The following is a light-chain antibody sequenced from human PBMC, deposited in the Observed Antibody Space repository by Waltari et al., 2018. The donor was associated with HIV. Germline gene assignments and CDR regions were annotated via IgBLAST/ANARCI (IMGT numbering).Light chain of an antibody. CDR2: EVR. Sequence: QSALTQPASVSGSPGQSITISCTGTSSDVGGYNYVSWYKQNPGKAPKLMIYEVRNRPSGVSNRFSGSKSGNTASLTISGLQAEDEADYYCSSYTSSSTLVVFGGGTKLTVL. V-gene: IGLV2-14*01. J-gene: IGLJ2*01. CDR3: SSYTSSSTLVV. CDR1: SSDVGGYNY.